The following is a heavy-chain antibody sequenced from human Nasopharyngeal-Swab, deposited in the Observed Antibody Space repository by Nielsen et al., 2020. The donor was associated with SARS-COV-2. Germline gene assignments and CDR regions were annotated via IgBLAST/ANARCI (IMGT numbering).Heavy chain of an antibody. J-gene: IGHJ3*02. V-gene: IGHV2-70*01. CDR1: GFSLSTRELG. D-gene: IGHD1-26*01. CDR3: ARTRIGNAFDI. Sequence: SGPTLVKPTQTLALTCTFSGFSLSTRELGVAGSRHPPGKALEWLALIDWDDDKYYSTSLKTRLTISKDTSKNQVVLTMTNMDPVDTATYYCARTRIGNAFDIWGQGTMVTVSS. CDR2: IDWDDDK.